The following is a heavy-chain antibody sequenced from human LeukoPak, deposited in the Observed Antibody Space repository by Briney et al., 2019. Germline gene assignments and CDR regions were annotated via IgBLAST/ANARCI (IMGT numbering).Heavy chain of an antibody. CDR1: GYTFTSYG. V-gene: IGHV1-18*01. CDR2: ISAYNGNT. D-gene: IGHD3-22*01. CDR3: ARAKRPYYYDGSGYFFDY. Sequence: ASVKVSCKASGYTFTSYGISWVRQAPGQGLEWMGWISAYNGNTNYAQKLQGRVTMTTDTSTSTAYMELRSLRSDDTAVYYCARAKRPYYYDGSGYFFDYWGQGTLVTVSS. J-gene: IGHJ4*02.